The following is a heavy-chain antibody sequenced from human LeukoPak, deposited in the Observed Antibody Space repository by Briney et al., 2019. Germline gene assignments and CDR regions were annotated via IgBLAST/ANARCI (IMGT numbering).Heavy chain of an antibody. CDR2: ISGSGGDR. Sequence: GGSLRLSCGASGFTFSSYAMSWVRQAPGKGLEWVSVISGSGGDRHYADSVKGRFTISRDNSKNTLYLQMRVNDTAVYYCTKDIAAAVPYYFDYWGQGTLVTVSS. CDR1: GFTFSSYA. J-gene: IGHJ4*02. CDR3: TKDIAAAVPYYFDY. V-gene: IGHV3-23*01. D-gene: IGHD6-13*01.